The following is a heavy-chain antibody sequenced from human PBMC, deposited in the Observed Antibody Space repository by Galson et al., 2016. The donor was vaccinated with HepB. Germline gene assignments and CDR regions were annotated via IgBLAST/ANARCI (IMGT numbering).Heavy chain of an antibody. Sequence: PALVQPTQTLTLPCTFSGFSPTNGGASVAWIRQPPGKAPEWLALIYWAGDKRYSPSLQNRLPITKDTSNNQVVLVMAHMDPVDTGTYYCARSLGTAIFDYWGQGSLVLVSS. CDR1: GFSPTNGGAS. J-gene: IGHJ4*02. D-gene: IGHD1-7*01. CDR2: IYWAGDK. V-gene: IGHV2-5*02. CDR3: ARSLGTAIFDY.